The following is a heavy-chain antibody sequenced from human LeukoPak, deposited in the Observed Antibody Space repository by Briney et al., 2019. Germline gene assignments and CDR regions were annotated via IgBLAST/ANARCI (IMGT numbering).Heavy chain of an antibody. Sequence: GGSLRLSCAASGFTFSAYGLHWVRQTPGKGLEWVAVIWYDGNNKFYADSVKGRFTISRDNSKNTLYLQMNSLRAEDTAVYYCARDLYYDSSGYFAWFDPWGQGTLVTVSS. J-gene: IGHJ5*02. CDR3: ARDLYYDSSGYFAWFDP. V-gene: IGHV3-33*01. D-gene: IGHD3-22*01. CDR1: GFTFSAYG. CDR2: IWYDGNNK.